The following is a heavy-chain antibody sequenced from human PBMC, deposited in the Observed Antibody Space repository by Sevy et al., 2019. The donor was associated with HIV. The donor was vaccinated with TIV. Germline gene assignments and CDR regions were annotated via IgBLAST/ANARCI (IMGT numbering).Heavy chain of an antibody. Sequence: GGSLRLSCAASGFTFSSYGMHWVRQAPGKGLEWVAVISYYGSNKYYADAVKGRFTISRDNSNKTLYMQMNSLRAEDTAAYYCAKVSARVGLNYYYYYGMDVWGQGTTVTVSS. CDR2: ISYYGSNK. V-gene: IGHV3-30*18. D-gene: IGHD1-26*01. J-gene: IGHJ6*02. CDR1: GFTFSSYG. CDR3: AKVSARVGLNYYYYYGMDV.